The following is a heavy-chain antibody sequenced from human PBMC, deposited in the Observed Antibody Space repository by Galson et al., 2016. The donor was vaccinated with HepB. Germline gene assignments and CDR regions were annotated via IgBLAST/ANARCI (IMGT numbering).Heavy chain of an antibody. Sequence: SLRLSCAASGFTFSSNTMNWVRQAPGKEMVWVSRINGDGSSTTYADSVKGRFTISRDNAKNTLYLQMSSLRAEDTAVYYCARGHSANSFILDYWGQGTLVTVSS. J-gene: IGHJ4*02. CDR2: INGDGSST. V-gene: IGHV3-74*01. D-gene: IGHD4/OR15-4a*01. CDR1: GFTFSSNT. CDR3: ARGHSANSFILDY.